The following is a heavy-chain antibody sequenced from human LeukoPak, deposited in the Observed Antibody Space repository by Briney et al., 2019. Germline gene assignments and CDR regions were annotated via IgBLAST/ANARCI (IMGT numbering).Heavy chain of an antibody. Sequence: GGSLRLSCAASGFTFSSYAMHWVRQAPGKGLEWVAVISYDGSNKYYADSVKGRFTISRDNSKNTLYLQMNSLRAEDTAVYYCARDWRYCSSTSCYRGYYYYYDMDVWGQGTTITVSS. CDR2: ISYDGSNK. V-gene: IGHV3-30-3*01. CDR3: ARDWRYCSSTSCYRGYYYYYDMDV. J-gene: IGHJ6*02. CDR1: GFTFSSYA. D-gene: IGHD2-2*02.